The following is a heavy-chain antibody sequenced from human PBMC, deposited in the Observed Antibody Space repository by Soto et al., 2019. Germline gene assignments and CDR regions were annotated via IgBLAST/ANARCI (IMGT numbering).Heavy chain of an antibody. CDR3: ATAPRFTGRAVAGTKSNWFDP. D-gene: IGHD6-19*01. J-gene: IGHJ5*02. Sequence: SETLSLTCTVSGGSISSYYWSWIRQPPGKGLEWIGYIYYSGSTNYNPSLKSRVTISVDTSKNQFSLNLSSVTAADTAVYYCATAPRFTGRAVAGTKSNWFDPWGQGTLVTVSS. CDR2: IYYSGST. V-gene: IGHV4-59*12. CDR1: GGSISSYY.